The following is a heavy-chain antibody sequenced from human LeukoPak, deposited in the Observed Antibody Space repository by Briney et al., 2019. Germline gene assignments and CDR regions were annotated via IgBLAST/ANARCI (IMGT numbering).Heavy chain of an antibody. J-gene: IGHJ6*04. Sequence: ASMKVSCKASGYTFTGYYMHWVRQAPGQGLEWMGWINPNSGGTNYAQKFQGRVTMTRDTSISTAYMELSRLRSDDTAVYYCARDECSSTSCTDVWGKGTTVTVSS. V-gene: IGHV1-2*02. CDR1: GYTFTGYY. CDR2: INPNSGGT. D-gene: IGHD2-2*01. CDR3: ARDECSSTSCTDV.